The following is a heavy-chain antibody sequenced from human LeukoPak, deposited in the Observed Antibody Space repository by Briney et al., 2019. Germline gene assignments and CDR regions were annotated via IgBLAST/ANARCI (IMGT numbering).Heavy chain of an antibody. CDR1: GGTFSSYA. CDR2: IIPIFGTA. CDR3: ARDQDFGPQYGDYQYYFDY. Sequence: SVKVSCKASGGTFSSYAISWVRQAPGQGLEWMGRIIPIFGTANYAQKFQGRVTITTDESTSTAYMELGSLRSEDTAVYYCARDQDFGPQYGDYQYYFDYWGQGTLVTVSS. D-gene: IGHD4-17*01. J-gene: IGHJ4*02. V-gene: IGHV1-69*05.